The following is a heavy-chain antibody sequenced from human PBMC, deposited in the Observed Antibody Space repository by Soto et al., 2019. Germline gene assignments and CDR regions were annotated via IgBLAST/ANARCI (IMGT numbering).Heavy chain of an antibody. J-gene: IGHJ4*02. D-gene: IGHD4-17*01. Sequence: QVQLVESGGGVVQPGRSLRLSCAASGFTFSNHGMHWVRQAPGKGLEWVAVIPDDGSYQYYADSVKGRFTISRDNSKNTLHLQMNSLRAEDTAVYYCVRDHDYVDNGFDYWGQGILVTVSS. CDR2: IPDDGSYQ. CDR3: VRDHDYVDNGFDY. V-gene: IGHV3-33*01. CDR1: GFTFSNHG.